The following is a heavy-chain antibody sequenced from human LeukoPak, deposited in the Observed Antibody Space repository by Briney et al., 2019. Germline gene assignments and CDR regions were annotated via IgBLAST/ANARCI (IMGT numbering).Heavy chain of an antibody. D-gene: IGHD2/OR15-2a*01. Sequence: PSQTLSLTCTVSGGSISSGGYYWSWIRQPPGKGLEWIGEINHSGSTNYNPSLKSRVTISVDTSKNQFSLELSSVTAADTAVYYCARGRFTFNDYWGQGTLVTVSS. V-gene: IGHV4-30-2*01. CDR1: GGSISSGGYY. CDR3: ARGRFTFNDY. CDR2: INHSGST. J-gene: IGHJ4*02.